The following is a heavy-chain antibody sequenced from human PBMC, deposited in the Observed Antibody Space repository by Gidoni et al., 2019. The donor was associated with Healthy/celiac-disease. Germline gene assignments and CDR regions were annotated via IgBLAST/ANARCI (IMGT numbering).Heavy chain of an antibody. CDR1: GFTFSSYG. Sequence: QVQLVESGGGVVQPGRSLRLSCASSGFTFSSYGMHWVRQAPGKGLEWVAVIVYDGSNKYYADSVKGRFTISRDNSKNTLYLQMNSLRAEDTAVYYCASDGFGELLSPFDYWGQGTLVTVSS. J-gene: IGHJ4*02. D-gene: IGHD3-10*01. V-gene: IGHV3-33*01. CDR2: IVYDGSNK. CDR3: ASDGFGELLSPFDY.